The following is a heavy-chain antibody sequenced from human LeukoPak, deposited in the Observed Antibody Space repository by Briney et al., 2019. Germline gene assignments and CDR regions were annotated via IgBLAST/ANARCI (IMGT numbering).Heavy chain of an antibody. CDR1: GGPISNYY. D-gene: IGHD3-22*01. CDR3: ARYDRSGYSLEL. CDR2: IYYTGTA. Sequence: SETLSLTCTVSGGPISNYYWSWIRQPPGKGLEWIGYIYYTGTAKSNPSLKSRVTTSIETSKNQFSLKLSSVTAADTAVYYCARYDRSGYSLELWGQGTLVTVSS. V-gene: IGHV4-59*01. J-gene: IGHJ4*02.